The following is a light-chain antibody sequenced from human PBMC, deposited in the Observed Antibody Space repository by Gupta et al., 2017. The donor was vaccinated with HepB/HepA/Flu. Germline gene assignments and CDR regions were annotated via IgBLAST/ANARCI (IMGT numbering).Light chain of an antibody. CDR2: KDS. CDR1: ALPKQY. CDR3: QSADSSGTHVV. Sequence: SYELTQPPSVSVSPGQTARITCSGDALPKQYAYWYQQKPGQAPVLLIYKDSKRPSGIPERFSGSSSGTTATLTITGVQAEDEADYYCQSADSSGTHVVFGGGTKLTVL. J-gene: IGLJ2*01. V-gene: IGLV3-25*03.